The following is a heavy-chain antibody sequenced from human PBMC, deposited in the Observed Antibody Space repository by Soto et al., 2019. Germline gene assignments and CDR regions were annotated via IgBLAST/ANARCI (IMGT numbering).Heavy chain of an antibody. Sequence: SETLSLTCTVSGGSISSGEYYWSWIRQPPGKGLEWIGYIYYSGSTYYNPSLKSRVTISVDTSKNQFSLKLSSVTAADTAVYYCARETPGYYDSSGSFDPWGQGTRVTVSS. V-gene: IGHV4-30-4*01. CDR2: IYYSGST. D-gene: IGHD3-22*01. CDR3: ARETPGYYDSSGSFDP. J-gene: IGHJ5*02. CDR1: GGSISSGEYY.